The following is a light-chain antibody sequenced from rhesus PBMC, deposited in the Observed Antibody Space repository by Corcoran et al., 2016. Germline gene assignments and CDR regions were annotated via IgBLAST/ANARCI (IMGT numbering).Light chain of an antibody. J-gene: IGKJ2*01. CDR3: QQGYSPPFS. Sequence: DIQMTQSPSSLSASVGDKVTITCRASQGISRWLAWDQQQPGTAPDLLSYDASRLQSGGPSRLSGSGSGTDYTLTLSSLQPDDFATYYCQQGYSPPFSFGQGTKVEIK. CDR1: QGISRW. CDR2: DAS. V-gene: IGKV1-18*01.